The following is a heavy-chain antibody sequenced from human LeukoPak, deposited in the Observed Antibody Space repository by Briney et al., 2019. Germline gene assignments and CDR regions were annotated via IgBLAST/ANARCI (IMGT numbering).Heavy chain of an antibody. V-gene: IGHV4-39*07. CDR2: IYYTGST. CDR1: GGSISYY. CDR3: ARGRYSSIAALGAFDY. J-gene: IGHJ4*02. Sequence: SETLSLTCSVSGGSISYYWVWIRQPPGKGLEWIGSIYYTGSTYYNPSLKSRVTISVDTSKNQFSLKLSSVTAADTAVYYCARGRYSSIAALGAFDYWGQGTLVTVSS. D-gene: IGHD6-6*01.